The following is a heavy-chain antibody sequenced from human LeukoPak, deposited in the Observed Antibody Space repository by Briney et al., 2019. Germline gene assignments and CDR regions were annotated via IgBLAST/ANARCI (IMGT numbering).Heavy chain of an antibody. CDR1: GGTFSSYA. Sequence: ASVTVSCKASGGTFSSYAISWVRQAPGQGLEWMGRIIPILGIANYAQKFQGRVTITADKSTSTAYMELSSLRSEDTAVYYCARVGSYGYSQYWFDPWGQGTLVTVSS. D-gene: IGHD5-18*01. CDR3: ARVGSYGYSQYWFDP. J-gene: IGHJ5*02. V-gene: IGHV1-69*04. CDR2: IIPILGIA.